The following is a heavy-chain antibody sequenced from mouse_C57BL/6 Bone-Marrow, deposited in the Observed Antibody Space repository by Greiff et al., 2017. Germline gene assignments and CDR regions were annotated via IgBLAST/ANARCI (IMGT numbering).Heavy chain of an antibody. CDR1: GYTFTSYW. D-gene: IGHD4-1*02. CDR3: ARIPNWAGICDY. Sequence: QVQLQQPGAELVKPGASVKLSCKASGYTFTSYWMHWVKQRPGQGLEWIGMIHPNSGSTNYNEKFKSKATLTVDKSSSTAYMQISSLTSEDSAVYYCARIPNWAGICDYWGPGTTLTVSS. V-gene: IGHV1-64*01. CDR2: IHPNSGST. J-gene: IGHJ2*01.